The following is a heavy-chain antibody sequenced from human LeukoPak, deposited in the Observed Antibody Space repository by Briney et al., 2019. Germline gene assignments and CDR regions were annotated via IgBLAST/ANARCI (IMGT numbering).Heavy chain of an antibody. CDR2: INWNGGST. CDR3: ARWGSGYNLFDY. CDR1: GFIFEDYG. V-gene: IGHV3-20*04. D-gene: IGHD3-3*01. J-gene: IGHJ4*02. Sequence: PGGSLRLSCAPSGFIFEDYGMHWVRQAPGKGLEWVSGINWNGGSTGYADSVKGRFTISRDNAKNPLYLQMNSLRAEDTALYYCARWGSGYNLFDYWGQGILVTVSS.